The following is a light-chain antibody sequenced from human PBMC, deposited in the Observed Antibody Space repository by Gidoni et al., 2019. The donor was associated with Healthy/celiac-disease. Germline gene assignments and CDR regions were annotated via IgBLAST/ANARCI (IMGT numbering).Light chain of an antibody. V-gene: IGKV3-11*01. Sequence: EIVLTQSPATLSLSPGESATLSCRASQSVSSYLAWYQQKPGQAPRLLIYDASSGSGTDFTLTISSLEPEDFAVYYCQQRSNWPLTFGPGTKVDIK. J-gene: IGKJ3*01. CDR2: DAS. CDR1: QSVSSY. CDR3: QQRSNWPLT.